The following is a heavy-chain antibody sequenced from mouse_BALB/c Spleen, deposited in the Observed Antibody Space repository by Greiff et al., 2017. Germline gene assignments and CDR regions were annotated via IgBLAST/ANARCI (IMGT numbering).Heavy chain of an antibody. D-gene: IGHD2-10*01. CDR1: GFTFSSFG. Sequence: EVQLQESGGGLVQPGGSRKLSCAASGFTFSSFGMHWVRQAPEKGLEWVAYISSGSSTIYYADTVKGRFTITSDNPQNTLFLQITSLRSEDTAMYYCARSYYGNFDYWGQGNTRTVPS. J-gene: IGHJ2*01. CDR3: ARSYYGNFDY. CDR2: ISSGSSTI. V-gene: IGHV5-17*02.